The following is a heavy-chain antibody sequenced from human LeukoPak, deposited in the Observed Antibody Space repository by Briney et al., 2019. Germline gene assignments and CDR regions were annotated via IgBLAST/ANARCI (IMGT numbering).Heavy chain of an antibody. D-gene: IGHD3-10*01. J-gene: IGHJ6*03. CDR3: AKVPITMVRGVTAPYYYYYMDV. CDR1: GITFSFYG. V-gene: IGHV3-23*01. Sequence: GGSLRLSCEASGITFSFYGMSWVRQAPGKGLEWVSAITGSGGTTYYADSMKGRFTISRDNSKNTLYLQMNSLRAEDTAVYYCAKVPITMVRGVTAPYYYYYMDVWGKGTTVTISS. CDR2: ITGSGGTT.